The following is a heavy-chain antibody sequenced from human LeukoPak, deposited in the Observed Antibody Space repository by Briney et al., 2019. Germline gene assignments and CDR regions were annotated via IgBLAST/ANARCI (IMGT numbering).Heavy chain of an antibody. CDR1: GFTFSDYY. CDR2: ISSSGSTI. J-gene: IGHJ4*02. D-gene: IGHD5-12*01. CDR3: ASLGGYDAEFDY. Sequence: GGSLRLSCAASGFTFSDYYMSWIRQAPGQGLEWVSYISSSGSTIYYADSVKGRFTISRDNAKNSLHLQMNSLRAEDTAVYYCASLGGYDAEFDYWGQGTLVTVSS. V-gene: IGHV3-11*01.